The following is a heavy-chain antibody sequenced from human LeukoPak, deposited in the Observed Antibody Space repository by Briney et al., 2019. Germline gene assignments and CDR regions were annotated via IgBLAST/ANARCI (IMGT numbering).Heavy chain of an antibody. D-gene: IGHD2-15*01. J-gene: IGHJ4*02. V-gene: IGHV3-23*01. Sequence: PGGSLRLSCAASGFTFSSYAMSCVRQAPGKGLEWVSAISGGGGSTYYADSVKGRFTISRDNSKNTQSLQMNSLRAEDTAVYYCMGYCSGGNSYSGGYWGQGTLVTVSS. CDR1: GFTFSSYA. CDR2: ISGGGGST. CDR3: MGYCSGGNSYSGGY.